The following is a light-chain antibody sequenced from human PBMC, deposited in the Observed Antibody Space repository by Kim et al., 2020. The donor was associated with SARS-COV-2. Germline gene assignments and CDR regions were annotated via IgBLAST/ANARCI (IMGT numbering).Light chain of an antibody. CDR3: QQFDHYPLI. J-gene: IGKJ4*01. V-gene: IGKV1-5*03. CDR2: KAS. CDR1: QSIGNW. Sequence: DIQLTQSPSILSASVGDRVTITCRASQSIGNWLAWYQQKPGKGPQLLIYKASTLVSGVPSRFSGAGSGTEFTLTINSLHADDAASYYCQQFDHYPLIFGGGTKVDIK.